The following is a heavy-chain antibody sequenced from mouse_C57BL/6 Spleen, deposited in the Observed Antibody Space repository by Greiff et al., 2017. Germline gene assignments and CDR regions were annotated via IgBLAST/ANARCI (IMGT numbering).Heavy chain of an antibody. J-gene: IGHJ4*01. Sequence: VQLQQSGAELVKPGASVKISCKASGYAFSSYWMNWVKQRPGKGLEWIGQIYPGDGDTNYNQKFKGKSTLTVDKSSSTAYMQLSSLTSEDSAVYYCARGRSYYGNLYAMDYWGQGTSVTVSS. CDR2: IYPGDGDT. V-gene: IGHV1-80*01. CDR1: GYAFSSYW. D-gene: IGHD2-1*01. CDR3: ARGRSYYGNLYAMDY.